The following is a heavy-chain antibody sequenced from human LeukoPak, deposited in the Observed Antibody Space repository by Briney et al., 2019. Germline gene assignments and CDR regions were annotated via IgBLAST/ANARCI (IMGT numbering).Heavy chain of an antibody. J-gene: IGHJ4*02. V-gene: IGHV1-8*01. D-gene: IGHD3-3*01. CDR1: GGTFSSYV. Sequence: AASVKVSCKASGGTFSSYVITWVRQATGQGLEWMGWMNPNSGNTGYAQKFQGRVTITRNTSISTAYMELSSLRSEDTAVYYCARGERITIFGVVISNYYYFDYWGQGTLVTVSS. CDR2: MNPNSGNT. CDR3: ARGERITIFGVVISNYYYFDY.